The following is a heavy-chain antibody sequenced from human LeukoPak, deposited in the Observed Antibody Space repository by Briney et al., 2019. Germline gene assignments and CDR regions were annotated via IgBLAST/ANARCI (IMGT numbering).Heavy chain of an antibody. Sequence: SVKVSCKASGGTFSSYAISWVRQAPGQGLEWMGGIIPIFGTANYAQKFQGRVTITADESTSTAYMELSSLRSEDTAVYYCARGSQGRYDFWSGYPYYYYGMDVWGQGTTVTVSS. CDR1: GGTFSSYA. CDR2: IIPIFGTA. V-gene: IGHV1-69*13. CDR3: ARGSQGRYDFWSGYPYYYYGMDV. D-gene: IGHD3-3*01. J-gene: IGHJ6*02.